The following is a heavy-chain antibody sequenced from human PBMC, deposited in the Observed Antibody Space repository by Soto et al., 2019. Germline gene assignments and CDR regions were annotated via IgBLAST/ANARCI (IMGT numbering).Heavy chain of an antibody. CDR1: GGSFSGYY. D-gene: IGHD2-8*02. J-gene: IGHJ4*02. CDR2: INHSGST. Sequence: SETLSLTCAVYGGSFSGYYWTWVRQPPGTGLEWIGEINHSGSTNYNPSLKSRVTISVDTSKNQFSLKLTSVTAADTAVYYCARGKITGLFDYWGQGTLVTVSS. CDR3: ARGKITGLFDY. V-gene: IGHV4-34*01.